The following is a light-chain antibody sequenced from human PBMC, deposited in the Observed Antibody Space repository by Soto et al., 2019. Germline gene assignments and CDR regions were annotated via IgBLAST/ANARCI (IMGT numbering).Light chain of an antibody. V-gene: IGKV1-17*01. CDR2: AAS. CDR1: QGIGND. CDR3: QQYNSYPLT. J-gene: IGKJ4*01. Sequence: DLQMTQSPSSLSASVGDRVTITCRASQGIGNDLGWYQQKPGKAPKRLIYAASNFQSGVPSRFSGSKSGTEFTLTISSLQPEDSATYYCQQYNSYPLTFGGGTKVEVK.